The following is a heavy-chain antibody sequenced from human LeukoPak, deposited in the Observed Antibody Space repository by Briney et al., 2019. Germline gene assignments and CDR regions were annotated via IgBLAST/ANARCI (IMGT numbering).Heavy chain of an antibody. CDR1: GFTFSSYW. D-gene: IGHD6-19*01. Sequence: GGSLRLSCAASGFTFSSYWMHWVRQAPGKGLVWVSRINSDGSSTSYADSVKGRFTISRDNAKNSLYLQMNSLRAEDMALYYCAKAVAYSSGLEVPAFDIWGQGTMVTVSS. V-gene: IGHV3-74*01. J-gene: IGHJ3*02. CDR3: AKAVAYSSGLEVPAFDI. CDR2: INSDGSST.